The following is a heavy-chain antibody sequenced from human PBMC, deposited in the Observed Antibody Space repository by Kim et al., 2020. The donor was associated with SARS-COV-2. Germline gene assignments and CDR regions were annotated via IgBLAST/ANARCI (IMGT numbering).Heavy chain of an antibody. J-gene: IGHJ4*02. D-gene: IGHD3-10*01. V-gene: IGHV3-30*18. CDR3: AKDSVRGVRSARRPATPLGY. CDR1: GFTFSSYG. CDR2: ISYDGSNK. Sequence: GGSLRLSCAASGFTFSSYGMHWVRQAPGKGLEWVAVISYDGSNKYYADSVKGRFTISRDNSKNTLYLQMNSLRAEDTAVYYCAKDSVRGVRSARRPATPLGYWGQGTLVTVSS.